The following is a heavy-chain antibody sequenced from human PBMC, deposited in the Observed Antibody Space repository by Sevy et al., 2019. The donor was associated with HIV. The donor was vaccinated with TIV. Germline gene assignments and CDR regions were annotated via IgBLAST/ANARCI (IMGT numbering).Heavy chain of an antibody. CDR2: IIPIFGTA. Sequence: ASVKVSCKASGGTFSSYAISWVRQAPGQGLEWMGGIIPIFGTANYAQKFQGRVTITADESTSTAYMELSSLRSEDTTVYYCALEWLFSYFDYWGQGTLVTVSS. J-gene: IGHJ4*02. D-gene: IGHD3-3*01. CDR1: GGTFSSYA. V-gene: IGHV1-69*13. CDR3: ALEWLFSYFDY.